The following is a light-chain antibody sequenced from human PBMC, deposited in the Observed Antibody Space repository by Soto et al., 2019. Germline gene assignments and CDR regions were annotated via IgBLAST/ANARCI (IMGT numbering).Light chain of an antibody. V-gene: IGKV3-20*01. CDR3: QQYGSSPLT. J-gene: IGKJ4*01. CDR1: QSVSSY. Sequence: EIVLTQSPGTLSLSVGERVTLSCRASQSVSSYLAWYQQTPGQAPRLLIYDTSNRATGTPDRFSGSGSGTDFTLTSSRLETEECTVYYCQQYGSSPLTFGGGTTVEIK. CDR2: DTS.